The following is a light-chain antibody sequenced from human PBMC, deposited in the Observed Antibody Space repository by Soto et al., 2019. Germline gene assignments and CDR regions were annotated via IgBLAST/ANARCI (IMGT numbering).Light chain of an antibody. Sequence: AIPMTQSPSSFSASTGDRVTITCRASQGISSYLAWYQQKPGKAPKLLINAASTLKSGVPSRFRGSGSGTDFTITISCLQSEDFATYYCQQYYSYPQTFGQGTKVEIK. V-gene: IGKV1-8*01. CDR2: AAS. CDR3: QQYYSYPQT. J-gene: IGKJ1*01. CDR1: QGISSY.